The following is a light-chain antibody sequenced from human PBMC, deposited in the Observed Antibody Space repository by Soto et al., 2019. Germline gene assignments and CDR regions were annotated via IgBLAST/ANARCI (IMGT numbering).Light chain of an antibody. CDR3: MQALQTPLT. J-gene: IGKJ4*02. CDR1: QSLLHSNGYNY. Sequence: DIVMTHSPLSLPVTPGEPASISCRSSQSLLHSNGYNYLDWYLQKPGQSPQLLIYLGSNRASGVPDRFSGSGSGTDFTLKISRVEAEDVGVYYCMQALQTPLTFGGGTKVELK. V-gene: IGKV2-28*01. CDR2: LGS.